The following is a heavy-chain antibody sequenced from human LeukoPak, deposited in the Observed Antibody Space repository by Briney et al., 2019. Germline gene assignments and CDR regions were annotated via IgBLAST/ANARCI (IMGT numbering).Heavy chain of an antibody. J-gene: IGHJ4*02. V-gene: IGHV5-51*01. CDR3: ARHPDYYDSSGYYPGYYFDY. CDR2: SYPGDSDT. D-gene: IGHD3-22*01. Sequence: GESLKISCKGSRYSFTSYWIGWVRQMPGKGLEWMGISYPGDSDTRYSPSFQGQVTISADKSISTAYLQWSSLKASDTAMYYCARHPDYYDSSGYYPGYYFDYWGQGTLVTVSS. CDR1: RYSFTSYW.